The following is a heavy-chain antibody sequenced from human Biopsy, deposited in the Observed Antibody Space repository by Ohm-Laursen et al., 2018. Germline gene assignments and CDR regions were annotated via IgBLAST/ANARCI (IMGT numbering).Heavy chain of an antibody. V-gene: IGHV4-39*01. CDR3: ARHPTGFWFDP. CDR2: IYNSEPT. J-gene: IGHJ5*02. Sequence: SQTLSLTCPVSGDSISTSTTYYWAWLRQPPGKGLEWIGSIYNSEPTFYNPSLKSRVAISVDTSTNLFSLKVSSVTAADTALYYCARHPTGFWFDPWGHGTLVTVSS. CDR1: GDSISTSTTYY.